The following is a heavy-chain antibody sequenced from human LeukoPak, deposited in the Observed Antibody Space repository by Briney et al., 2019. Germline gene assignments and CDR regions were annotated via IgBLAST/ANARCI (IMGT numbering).Heavy chain of an antibody. V-gene: IGHV1-2*02. Sequence: ASVKVSCKASGYTFTDYYIHWVRQAPGQGLEWMGWINPNSGGTNYAQKFQGRVTMTRDTSISTAYMELSRLRSDDTAVYYCAREGYSSSWYGYWGQGTLVTVSS. CDR3: AREGYSSSWYGY. CDR1: GYTFTDYY. CDR2: INPNSGGT. D-gene: IGHD6-13*01. J-gene: IGHJ4*02.